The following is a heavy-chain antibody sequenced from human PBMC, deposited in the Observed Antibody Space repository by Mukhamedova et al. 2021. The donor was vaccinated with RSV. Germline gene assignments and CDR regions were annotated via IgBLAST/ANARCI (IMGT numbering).Heavy chain of an antibody. CDR2: MNPNSGNT. J-gene: IGHJ6*03. D-gene: IGHD1-26*01. Sequence: GQGLEWMGWMNPNSGNTGYAQKFQGRVTITRNTSISTAYMELSSLRSEDTAVYYCARARGSGGYHYYYYYYMDVWGQGTTVTVSS. CDR3: ARARGSGGYHYYYYYYMDV. V-gene: IGHV1-8*03.